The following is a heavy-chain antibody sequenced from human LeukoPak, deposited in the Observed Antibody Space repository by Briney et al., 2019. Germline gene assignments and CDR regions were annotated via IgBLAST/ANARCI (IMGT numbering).Heavy chain of an antibody. D-gene: IGHD5-18*01. J-gene: IGHJ4*02. CDR3: TYSYGSGPYFDY. V-gene: IGHV3-9*01. Sequence: GGSLRLSCAASGFIFDDYTMHWVRQAPGKGLEWVSGISGNSGSTGYADAVKGRFTMSRDNAKNSLYLQMNSLRAEDTALYYCTYSYGSGPYFDYWGQGTLVTVSS. CDR1: GFIFDDYT. CDR2: ISGNSGST.